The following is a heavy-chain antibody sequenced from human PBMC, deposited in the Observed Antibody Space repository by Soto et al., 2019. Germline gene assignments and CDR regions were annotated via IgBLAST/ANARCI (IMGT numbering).Heavy chain of an antibody. D-gene: IGHD2-15*01. CDR1: GFTFSGYS. Sequence: EVQLVESGGGLVQPGGSLRLSCAASGFTFSGYSMNWVRQAPGKGLEWVSYISSSSRTIYYADTVKGRFTISRDNANNATYLQSNRLRDEATAVLDCGRDIGCSGGGCYGYGSGVWGQGTTVTVSS. CDR3: GRDIGCSGGGCYGYGSGV. V-gene: IGHV3-48*02. CDR2: ISSSSRTI. J-gene: IGHJ6*02.